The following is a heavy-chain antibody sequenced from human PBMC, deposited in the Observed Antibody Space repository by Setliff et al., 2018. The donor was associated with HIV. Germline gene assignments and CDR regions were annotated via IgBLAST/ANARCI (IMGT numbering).Heavy chain of an antibody. V-gene: IGHV4-38-2*02. CDR3: ARDDSSGWHFYYYYGMDV. Sequence: PSETLSLTCTVSGYSISSGYYWGWSRQPPGKGLEWIESIYHSGSTYYNPSLKSRVTISVETSKNQFSLKLSSVTAADTAVYYCARDDSSGWHFYYYYGMDVWGQGTTVTVAS. D-gene: IGHD6-19*01. J-gene: IGHJ6*02. CDR1: GYSISSGYY. CDR2: IYHSGST.